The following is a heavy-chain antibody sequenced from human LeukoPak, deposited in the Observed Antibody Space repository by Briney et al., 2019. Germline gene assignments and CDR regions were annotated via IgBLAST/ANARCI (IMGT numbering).Heavy chain of an antibody. CDR1: GFTVSSNY. CDR2: IYSGGST. CDR3: ARVVNYYDSSGYRNWFDP. D-gene: IGHD3-22*01. V-gene: IGHV3-53*01. Sequence: PGGSLRLSCAASGFTVSSNYMSWVRQAPGKGLEWVSVIYSGGSTYYADSVKGRFTISRDNSENTLYLQMNSLRAEDTAVYYCARVVNYYDSSGYRNWFDPWGQGTLVTVSS. J-gene: IGHJ5*02.